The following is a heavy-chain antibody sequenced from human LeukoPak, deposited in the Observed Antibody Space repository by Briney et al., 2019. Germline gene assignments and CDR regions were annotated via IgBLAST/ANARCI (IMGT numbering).Heavy chain of an antibody. CDR3: ARDRFCTTTSCSNNWFDT. CDR1: GYTFTAYY. D-gene: IGHD2-2*01. J-gene: IGHJ5*02. CDR2: ISPGSGST. Sequence: ASVTVSCKASGYTFTAYYMHWVRQAPGQGLEWMGIISPGSGSTIYAQKFQGRVTLTRDTSTSTAYMELSSLRSEDTAVYYCARDRFCTTTSCSNNWFDTWGQGTLVTVSS. V-gene: IGHV1-46*01.